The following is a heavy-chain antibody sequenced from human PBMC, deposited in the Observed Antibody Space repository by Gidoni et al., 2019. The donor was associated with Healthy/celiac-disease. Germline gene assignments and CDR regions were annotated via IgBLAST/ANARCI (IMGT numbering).Heavy chain of an antibody. V-gene: IGHV3-23*01. CDR1: GFTFSSYA. J-gene: IGHJ4*02. CDR3: AKDLTYYYDSSGYYND. CDR2: ISGSGGST. Sequence: ESGGGLVQPGGSLRLSCAASGFTFSSYAMSWVRQAPGKGLEWVSAISGSGGSTYYADSVKGRFTISRDNSKNTLYLQMNSLRAEDTAVYYCAKDLTYYYDSSGYYNDWGQGTLVTVSS. D-gene: IGHD3-22*01.